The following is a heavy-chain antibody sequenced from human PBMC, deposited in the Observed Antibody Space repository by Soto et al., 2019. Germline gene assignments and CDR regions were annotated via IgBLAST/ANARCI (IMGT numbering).Heavy chain of an antibody. V-gene: IGHV3-30-3*01. CDR3: ARGGKGLLQPNWFDP. J-gene: IGHJ5*02. CDR2: ISYDGSNK. Sequence: GSLRLSCAASGFTFSSYAMHWVRQAPGKGLEWVAVISYDGSNKYYADSVKGRLSISRDNSKNTLYLQMNSLRAEDTAVYYCARGGKGLLQPNWFDPWGQGTLVTVSS. CDR1: GFTFSSYA. D-gene: IGHD3-22*01.